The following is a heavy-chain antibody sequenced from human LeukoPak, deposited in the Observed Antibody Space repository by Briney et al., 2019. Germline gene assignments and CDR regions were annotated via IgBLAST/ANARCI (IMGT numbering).Heavy chain of an antibody. CDR1: GFTFSNYA. Sequence: GGSLRLSCAASGFTFSNYAMSWVRQAPGKGLEWVSGISGSGDSTYYGDSVQGRFTISRDNSKNALYLQMNTLRAEDTAVYYCAKEKQRNFDYWGQGTLVTVSS. J-gene: IGHJ4*02. CDR2: ISGSGDST. V-gene: IGHV3-23*01. CDR3: AKEKQRNFDY.